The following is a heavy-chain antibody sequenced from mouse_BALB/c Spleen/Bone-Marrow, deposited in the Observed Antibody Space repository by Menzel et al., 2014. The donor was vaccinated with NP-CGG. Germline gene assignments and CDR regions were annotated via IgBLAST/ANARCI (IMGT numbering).Heavy chain of an antibody. J-gene: IGHJ4*01. V-gene: IGHV14-3*02. CDR2: IDPANGNT. D-gene: IGHD3-3*01. CDR1: GFNIKDTY. Sequence: VQLHQSGAELVKPGASVKLSCTASGFNIKDTYMHWVKQRPEQGLEWIGRIDPANGNTKYDPKFQGKATITADTSSNTAYLQLSSLTAEDTADYYCARRTRYAMDYWGQGTSVTVSS. CDR3: ARRTRYAMDY.